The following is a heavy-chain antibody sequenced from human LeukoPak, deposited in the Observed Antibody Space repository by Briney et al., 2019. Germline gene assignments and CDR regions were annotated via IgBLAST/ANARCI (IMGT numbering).Heavy chain of an antibody. J-gene: IGHJ4*02. CDR3: AGAPAGVVVVAATYHDY. V-gene: IGHV4-59*06. CDR2: IYYSGST. D-gene: IGHD2-15*01. CDR1: GGSISSYY. Sequence: SETLSLTCTVSGGSISSYYWSWIRQHPGKGLEWIGYIYYSGSTYYNPSLKSRVTISVDTSKNQFSLKLSSVTAADTAVYYCAGAPAGVVVVAATYHDYWGQGTLVTVSS.